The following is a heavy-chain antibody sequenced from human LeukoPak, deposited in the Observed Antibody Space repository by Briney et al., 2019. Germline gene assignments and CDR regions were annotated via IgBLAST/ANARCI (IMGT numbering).Heavy chain of an antibody. J-gene: IGHJ4*02. CDR1: GYSFTSYW. CDR3: ARQDGSAWYYFDY. Sequence: GESLKISCKGSGYSFTSYWIGWVRQMPGKGLEWMGIIYPADSDIRYSPSFQGQVTISADRSISTAYLQWSSLKASDTAMYYCARQDGSAWYYFDYWGQGTLVTVSS. D-gene: IGHD6-19*01. V-gene: IGHV5-51*01. CDR2: IYPADSDI.